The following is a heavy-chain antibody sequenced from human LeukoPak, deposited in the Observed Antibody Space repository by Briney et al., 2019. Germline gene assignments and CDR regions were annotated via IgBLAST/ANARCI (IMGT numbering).Heavy chain of an antibody. CDR1: GFTFSDYY. V-gene: IGHV3-11*01. Sequence: GGSLRLSCAASGFTFSDYYMSWIRQAPGKGLGWVSYISSSGSTIYYADSVKGRFTISRDNAKNSLHLQMNSLRAEDTAVYYCASNVGSSSWPDYWGQGTLVTVSS. CDR2: ISSSGSTI. CDR3: ASNVGSSSWPDY. D-gene: IGHD6-13*01. J-gene: IGHJ4*02.